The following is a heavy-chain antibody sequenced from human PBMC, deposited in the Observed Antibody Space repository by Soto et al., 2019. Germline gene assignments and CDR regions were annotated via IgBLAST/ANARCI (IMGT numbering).Heavy chain of an antibody. Sequence: EVQMLESGGDLIQPGGSLRLSCAASECHSRTYDMSWVRQAPGKGLEWVSAIGNWGHATYYAYSVRCRFTISKDDSKNTLYLQMNSLKADDTAVYYFAKVTWSGERCWGRGTVVTVSS. J-gene: IGHJ4*02. V-gene: IGHV3-23*01. CDR1: ECHSRTYD. D-gene: IGHD3-10*01. CDR2: IGNWGHAT. CDR3: AKVTWSGERC.